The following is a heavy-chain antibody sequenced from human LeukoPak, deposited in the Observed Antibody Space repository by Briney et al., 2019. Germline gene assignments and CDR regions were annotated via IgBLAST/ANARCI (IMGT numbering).Heavy chain of an antibody. CDR1: GFTFRAYA. CDR2: ISNDARKK. Sequence: GGSLRLSCVASGFTFRAYAIDWVRQAPGKGLEWVVRISNDARKKTYADSVRGRFNISRDNDKNTVLLQMNSLRAEDTAMYYCAKDLRRAMGALDFWGQGTMVTVSS. J-gene: IGHJ3*01. V-gene: IGHV3-30*18. CDR3: AKDLRRAMGALDF.